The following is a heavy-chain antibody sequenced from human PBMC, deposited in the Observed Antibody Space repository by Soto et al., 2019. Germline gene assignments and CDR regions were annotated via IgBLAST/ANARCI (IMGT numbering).Heavy chain of an antibody. CDR1: GFTFSSYA. D-gene: IGHD4-4*01. CDR2: ISYDGSNK. V-gene: IGHV3-30-3*01. J-gene: IGHJ6*02. CDR3: AREGLQLVRGEYYYYYGMDV. Sequence: AGGSLRLSCAASGFTFSSYAMHWVRQAPGKGLEWVAVISYDGSNKYYADSVKGRFTISRDNSKNTLYLQMNSLRAEDTAVYYSAREGLQLVRGEYYYYYGMDVWGQGTTVTVSS.